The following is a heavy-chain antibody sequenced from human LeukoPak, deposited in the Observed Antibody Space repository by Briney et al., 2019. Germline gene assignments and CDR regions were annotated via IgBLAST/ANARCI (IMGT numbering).Heavy chain of an antibody. V-gene: IGHV4-39*01. D-gene: IGHD1-26*01. CDR1: GGSVSTGSYY. CDR2: SCYSGCS. Sequence: PSETLSLTCTVSGGSVSTGSYYWVWIRQPPGKGLEWFGCSCYSGCSYYNPSIRSRVTISVDTSNNQFSLKLSSVTAADTAVYYCARHYVGWGFDYWGQGTLVTVSS. J-gene: IGHJ4*02. CDR3: ARHYVGWGFDY.